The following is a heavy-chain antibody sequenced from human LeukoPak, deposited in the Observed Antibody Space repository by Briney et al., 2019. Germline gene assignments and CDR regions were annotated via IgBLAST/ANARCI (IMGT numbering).Heavy chain of an antibody. CDR1: GFTFSSYD. CDR2: ISTTSSTK. D-gene: IGHD4-17*01. J-gene: IGHJ4*02. V-gene: IGHV3-48*02. Sequence: HPGGSLRLSCAASGFTFSSYDMNWVRQAPGKGLEWVSYISTTSSTKYYADSVKGRFTISRDNAKNSLYLQMNSLRDEDTAVYYCARGKIGYYYGDYDGYWGQGTLVTVSS. CDR3: ARGKIGYYYGDYDGY.